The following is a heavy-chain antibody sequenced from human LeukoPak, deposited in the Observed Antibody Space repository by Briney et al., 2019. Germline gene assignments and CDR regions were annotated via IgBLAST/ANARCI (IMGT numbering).Heavy chain of an antibody. J-gene: IGHJ4*02. Sequence: GGSLTLSCAASGFTFSSYSMSWVRQAPGKGLEWVSAVTDSGITTYYADSVQGRFTISRDNSKNTLYLQMNSLRSEDTAVYYCAKRSSSTSGYFDYWGQGTLVTVSS. CDR1: GFTFSSYS. D-gene: IGHD6-6*01. CDR2: VTDSGITT. CDR3: AKRSSSTSGYFDY. V-gene: IGHV3-23*01.